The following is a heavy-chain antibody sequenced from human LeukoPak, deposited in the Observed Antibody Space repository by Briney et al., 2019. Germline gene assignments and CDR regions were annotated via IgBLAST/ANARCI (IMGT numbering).Heavy chain of an antibody. V-gene: IGHV3-48*03. CDR3: ARSDEITVADSYYYYAMDV. D-gene: IGHD6-19*01. J-gene: IGHJ6*04. CDR2: ISSSGSTI. CDR1: GFIFSNYE. Sequence: GGSLRLSCVASGFIFSNYEMNWVRQAPGKGLEWLSYISSSGSTIYYADCVKGRFTISRDNAKKSLYMQMNSLRAEDTAVYFCARSDEITVADSYYYYAMDVWGKGTTVTVSS.